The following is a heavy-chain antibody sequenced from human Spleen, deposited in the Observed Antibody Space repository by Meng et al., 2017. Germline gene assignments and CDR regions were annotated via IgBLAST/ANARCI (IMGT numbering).Heavy chain of an antibody. CDR3: ALGRCRPFTYCVGDSSPANY. CDR2: INPNSGGT. J-gene: IGHJ4*02. V-gene: IGHV1-2*02. Sequence: ASVKVSCKASGYTFSDYYMHWVRQAPGQRLEWMGWINPNSGGTNYAQKFHGRVTITSDTSISTAYMELSRLRSDDTAVYYCALGRCRPFTYCVGDSSPANYWGQGTLVTVSS. D-gene: IGHD2-21*02. CDR1: GYTFSDYY.